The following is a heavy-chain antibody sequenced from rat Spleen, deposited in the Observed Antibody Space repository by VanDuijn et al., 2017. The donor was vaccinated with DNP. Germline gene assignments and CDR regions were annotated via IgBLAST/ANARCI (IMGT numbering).Heavy chain of an antibody. CDR1: GFTFGDYA. V-gene: IGHV5S10*01. CDR2: ITSDGSST. J-gene: IGHJ3*01. Sequence: EVQLVESGGGLVQPGNSLKLSCAASGFTFGDYAMAWVRQSPQKGLEWVATITSDGSSTYYRVSVKGRFTISRENAKSIQYLQMDSLRSEDTATYYCATGVYGGYEDWFAYWGQGTLVTVSS. CDR3: ATGVYGGYEDWFAY. D-gene: IGHD1-11*01.